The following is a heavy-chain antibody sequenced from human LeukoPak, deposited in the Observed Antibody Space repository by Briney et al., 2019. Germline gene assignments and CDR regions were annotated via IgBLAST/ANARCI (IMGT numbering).Heavy chain of an antibody. CDR3: AREAITGTFGFDP. J-gene: IGHJ5*02. D-gene: IGHD1-7*01. V-gene: IGHV3-48*01. CDR2: ISISSSTI. CDR1: GFSFTTCG. Sequence: GGSLRLSCETSGFSFTTCGMTWVRGARGRGGEWVSYISISSSTIYYADSVKGRFNISRDNAKNSLYLQMNSLRAEDTAVYYCAREAITGTFGFDPWGQGTLVTVSS.